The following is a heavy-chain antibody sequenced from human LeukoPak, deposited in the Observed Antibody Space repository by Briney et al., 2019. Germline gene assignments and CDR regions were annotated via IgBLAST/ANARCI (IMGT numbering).Heavy chain of an antibody. V-gene: IGHV3-33*06. CDR2: VWSDGNNK. J-gene: IGHJ4*02. D-gene: IGHD3-22*01. CDR3: AKDRNYDSSGYTY. CDR1: GFTFSNYG. Sequence: GRSLRLSCAASGFTFSNYGMHWVRQAPGKGLEWVAIVWSDGNNKYYADSVKGRFTISRDNSKSTLFLQMSSLRAEDTAVYYCAKDRNYDSSGYTYWGQGTLVTVSS.